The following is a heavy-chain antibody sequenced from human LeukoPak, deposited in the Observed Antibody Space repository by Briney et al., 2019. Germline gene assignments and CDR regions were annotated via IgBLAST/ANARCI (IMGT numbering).Heavy chain of an antibody. J-gene: IGHJ4*02. V-gene: IGHV3-53*01. CDR2: IYSDNT. Sequence: GGSLRLSCTVSGFTVSTNSMSWVRQAPGKGLEWVSFIYSDNTHYSDSVKGRFTTSRDNSKNTLYLQMNSLRAEDTAVYYCAKSGSGSYRYFDYWGQGTLVTVSS. D-gene: IGHD3-10*01. CDR1: GFTVSTNS. CDR3: AKSGSGSYRYFDY.